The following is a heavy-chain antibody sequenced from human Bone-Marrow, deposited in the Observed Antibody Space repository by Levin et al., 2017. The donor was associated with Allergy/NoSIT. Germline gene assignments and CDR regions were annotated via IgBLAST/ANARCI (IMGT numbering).Heavy chain of an antibody. Sequence: RGESLKISCAASGFTFSSYGMHWVRQAPGKGLEWVAVIWYDGSNKYYADSVKGRFTISRDNSKNTLYLQMNSLRAEDTAVYYCARGLMRRWMDVWGKGTTVTVSS. CDR2: IWYDGSNK. CDR1: GFTFSSYG. CDR3: ARGLMRRWMDV. V-gene: IGHV3-33*01. D-gene: IGHD5-24*01. J-gene: IGHJ6*04.